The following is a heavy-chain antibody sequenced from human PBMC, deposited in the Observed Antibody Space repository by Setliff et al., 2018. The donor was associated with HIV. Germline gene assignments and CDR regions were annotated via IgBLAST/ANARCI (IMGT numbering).Heavy chain of an antibody. Sequence: ASVKVSCKASGYTFTSYAMNWVRQAPGQGLEWMGWINTNTGNPTYAQGFTGRFVFSLDTSVSTAYLQMDSLRAEDTAAYYCAKDSSSGYYYYYLDVWGKGTTVTVSS. CDR3: AKDSSSGYYYYYLDV. CDR2: INTNTGNP. J-gene: IGHJ6*03. V-gene: IGHV7-4-1*01. D-gene: IGHD6-6*01. CDR1: GYTFTSYA.